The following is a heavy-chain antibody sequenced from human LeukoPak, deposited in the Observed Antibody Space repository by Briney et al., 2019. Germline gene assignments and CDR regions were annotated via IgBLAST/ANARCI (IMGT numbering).Heavy chain of an antibody. V-gene: IGHV4-34*01. CDR3: ARVETPARLDY. CDR1: GGSFSGYY. CDR2: INHSGST. D-gene: IGHD2-21*01. J-gene: IGHJ4*02. Sequence: SETLSLTCAVYGGSFSGYYWSWIRQPPGKGLEWIGEINHSGSTNYNPSLKSRVTISVDTSKNQFSLKLSSVTAADTAVYYCARVETPARLDYWGQGTLVTVSS.